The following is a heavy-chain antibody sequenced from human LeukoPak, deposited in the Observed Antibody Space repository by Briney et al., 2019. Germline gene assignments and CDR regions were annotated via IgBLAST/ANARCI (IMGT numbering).Heavy chain of an antibody. CDR1: GGSISSGGYY. D-gene: IGHD1-1*01. CDR2: IYYSGST. J-gene: IGHJ5*02. Sequence: NASETLSLTCTVSGGSISSGGYYWSWIRQHPGKGLEWIGYIYYSGSTNYNPSLKSRVTLSVDTSKNQFSLKLSSVTAADTAVYYCAREGTSGTHLNWFDPWGQGTLVTVSS. CDR3: AREGTSGTHLNWFDP. V-gene: IGHV4-61*08.